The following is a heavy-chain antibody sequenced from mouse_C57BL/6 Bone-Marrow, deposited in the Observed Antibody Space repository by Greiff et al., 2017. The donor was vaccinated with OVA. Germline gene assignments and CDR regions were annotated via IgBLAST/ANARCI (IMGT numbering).Heavy chain of an antibody. CDR2: SRNKANDYTT. V-gene: IGHV7-1*01. Sequence: EVKLVESGGGLVQSGRSLRLSCATSGFTFSDFYMEWVRQAPGKGLEWIAASRNKANDYTTEYSASVKGRFIVSRDTSQSILYLQMNALRAEDTAIYYCARDAGGDGFDYWGQGTTLTVSS. D-gene: IGHD3-3*01. CDR3: ARDAGGDGFDY. J-gene: IGHJ2*01. CDR1: GFTFSDFY.